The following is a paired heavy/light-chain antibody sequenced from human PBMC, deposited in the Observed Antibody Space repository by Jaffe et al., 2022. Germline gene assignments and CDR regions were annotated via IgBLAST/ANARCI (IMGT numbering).Light chain of an antibody. J-gene: IGKJ3*01. V-gene: IGKV4-1*01. Sequence: DIVMTQSPDSLAVSLGERATINCKSSQSVLYSSNNKNYLAWYQQKPGQPPKLLIYWASTRESGVPDRFSGSGSGTDFTLTISSLQAEDVAVYYCQQYYSTPVTFGPGTKVDIK. CDR3: QQYYSTPVT. CDR1: QSVLYSSNNKNY. CDR2: WAS.
Heavy chain of an antibody. CDR2: INPSGGST. V-gene: IGHV1-46*01. D-gene: IGHD3-16*01. Sequence: QVQLVQSGAEVKKPGASVKVSCKASGYTFTSYYMHWVRQAPGQGLEWMGIINPSGGSTSYAQKFQGRVTMTRDTSTSTVYMELSSLRSEDTAVYYCARDRKVGWLTSRPEFDYWGQGTLVTVSS. J-gene: IGHJ4*02. CDR3: ARDRKVGWLTSRPEFDY. CDR1: GYTFTSYY.